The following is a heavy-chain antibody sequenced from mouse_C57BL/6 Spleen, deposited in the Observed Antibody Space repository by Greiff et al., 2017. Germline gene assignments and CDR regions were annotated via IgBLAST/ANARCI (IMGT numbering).Heavy chain of an antibody. D-gene: IGHD1-1*01. J-gene: IGHJ2*01. V-gene: IGHV1-64*01. CDR3: ARGTLVRSTVVAMRDY. CDR2: IHPNSGST. CDR1: GYTFTSYW. Sequence: QVQLQQPGAELVKPGASVKLSCKASGYTFTSYWMHWVKQRPGQGLEWIGMIHPNSGSTNYNEKFKSKATLTVDKSSSTAYMQLSSLTSEDSAVYYCARGTLVRSTVVAMRDYWGQGTTLTVSS.